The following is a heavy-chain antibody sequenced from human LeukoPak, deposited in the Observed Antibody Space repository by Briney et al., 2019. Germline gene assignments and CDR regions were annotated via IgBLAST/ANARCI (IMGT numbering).Heavy chain of an antibody. D-gene: IGHD1-7*01. CDR2: MNPNSGNT. CDR3: AGDLLELRSDAFDI. Sequence: ASVKVSCKASGYTFTSYDINWVRQATGQGLEWMGWMNPNSGNTGYAQKFQGRVTITRNASISTAYMELSSLRSEDTAVYYCAGDLLELRSDAFDIWGQGTMVTVSS. V-gene: IGHV1-8*03. CDR1: GYTFTSYD. J-gene: IGHJ3*02.